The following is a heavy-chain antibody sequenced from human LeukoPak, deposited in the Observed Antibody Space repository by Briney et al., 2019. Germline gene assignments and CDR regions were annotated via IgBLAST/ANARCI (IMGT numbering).Heavy chain of an antibody. J-gene: IGHJ4*02. V-gene: IGHV4-59*01. CDR3: ARAQKKYYYDSSGYHSRDYFDY. CDR1: GGAISSYY. Sequence: PSETLSLTCIFSGGAISSYYWNWIRQPPGKGLEWIGHIYYSGSSNYNPSLKSRVTISVDTSKNQFSLKLSSVTAADTAVYYCARAQKKYYYDSSGYHSRDYFDYWGQGTLVTVSS. D-gene: IGHD3-22*01. CDR2: IYYSGSS.